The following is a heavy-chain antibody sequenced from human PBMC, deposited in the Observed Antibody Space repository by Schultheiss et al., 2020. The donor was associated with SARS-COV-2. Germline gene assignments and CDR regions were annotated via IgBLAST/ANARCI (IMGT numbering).Heavy chain of an antibody. CDR2: INPNSGGT. CDR3: ARVVPAAIGWFDP. J-gene: IGHJ5*02. V-gene: IGHV1-2*02. Sequence: ASVKVSCKASGYTFTGYYMHWVRQAPGQGLEWMGWINPNSGGTNYAQKFQGRVTMTRDTSISTAYMELSRLRSDDTAVYYCARVVPAAIGWFDPWGQGTLVTVS. D-gene: IGHD2-2*01. CDR1: GYTFTGYY.